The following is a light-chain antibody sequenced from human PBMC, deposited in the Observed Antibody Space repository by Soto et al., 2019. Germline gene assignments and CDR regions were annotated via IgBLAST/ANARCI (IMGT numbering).Light chain of an antibody. Sequence: QSVLTQPPSASGTPGQRVPISCSGSSSNIGSNYVYWYRQLPGTAPKLLIYGNNQRPSGVPDRFSGSKSGTSASLAISGLRSEDEADYYCATWDDSLRGWVFGGGTKVTVL. CDR3: ATWDDSLRGWV. V-gene: IGLV1-47*02. CDR1: SSNIGSNY. J-gene: IGLJ3*02. CDR2: GNN.